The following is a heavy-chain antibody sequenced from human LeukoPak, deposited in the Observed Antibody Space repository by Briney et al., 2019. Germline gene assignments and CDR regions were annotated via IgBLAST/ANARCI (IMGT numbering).Heavy chain of an antibody. Sequence: GGSLRLSCAAPGFIFDDYAIHWVRQAPGKGLEWVSLISGDGGSTFYADSVKGRFTISRDNSKNSLYLQMSSLRSEDTALYYCARESERSGWCDYWGQGTLVTVSS. D-gene: IGHD6-19*01. J-gene: IGHJ4*02. CDR2: ISGDGGST. CDR3: ARESERSGWCDY. V-gene: IGHV3-43*02. CDR1: GFIFDDYA.